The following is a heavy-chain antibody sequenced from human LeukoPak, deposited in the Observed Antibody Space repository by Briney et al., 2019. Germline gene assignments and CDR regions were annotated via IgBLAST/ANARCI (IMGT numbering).Heavy chain of an antibody. J-gene: IGHJ6*03. CDR1: GYTFTGYY. CDR2: INPNSGGT. D-gene: IGHD2-2*01. V-gene: IGHV1-2*02. Sequence: ASVKVSCKASGYTFTGYYMHWVRQAPGQGLEWMGWINPNSGGTNYAQKFQGRVTMTRDTSISTAYMELSSLRSEDTAVYYCARGLSSTSWNYYYYYMDVWGKGTTVTISS. CDR3: ARGLSSTSWNYYYYYMDV.